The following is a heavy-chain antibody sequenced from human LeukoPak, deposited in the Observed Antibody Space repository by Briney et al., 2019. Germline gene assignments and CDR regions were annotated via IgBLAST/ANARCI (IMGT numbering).Heavy chain of an antibody. Sequence: ASVKLSCKASGYTFTSYYMHWMRQAPGQGLEWMGIFNPSGGGTFYAQKFQDRVTMTSDASTTTVYVELSSLRSEDTAIYYCAKDKGGPYFDWLDNAAFDYWGQGTLVAVSS. CDR2: FNPSGGGT. D-gene: IGHD3-9*01. J-gene: IGHJ4*02. V-gene: IGHV1-46*01. CDR1: GYTFTSYY. CDR3: AKDKGGPYFDWLDNAAFDY.